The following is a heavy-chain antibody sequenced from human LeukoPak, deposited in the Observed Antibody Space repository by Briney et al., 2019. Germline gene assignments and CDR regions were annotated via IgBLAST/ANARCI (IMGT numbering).Heavy chain of an antibody. CDR1: GFTFSSYA. J-gene: IGHJ5*02. Sequence: GGSLRLFCAASGFTFSSYAMSWVRQAPGKGLEGVANIKQDGSEKYYVDSLKGRFTISRDNAKNSLYLQMNSLRAEDTAVYYCAKDPKPYCSSTSCPNGWFDPWGRGTLVTVSS. V-gene: IGHV3-7*01. CDR2: IKQDGSEK. CDR3: AKDPKPYCSSTSCPNGWFDP. D-gene: IGHD2-2*01.